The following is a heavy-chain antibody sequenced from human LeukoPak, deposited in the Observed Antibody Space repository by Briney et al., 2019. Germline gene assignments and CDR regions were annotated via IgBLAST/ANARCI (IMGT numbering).Heavy chain of an antibody. V-gene: IGHV4-34*01. D-gene: IGHD2-2*01. CDR1: GGSFSGYY. CDR3: ARRPAAARWKGIDY. J-gene: IGHJ4*02. CDR2: INHSGST. Sequence: SETLSLTCAVYGGSFSGYYWSWTRQPPGKGLEWIGEINHSGSTNYNPSLKSRVTISVDTSKNQFSLKLSSVTAADTAVYYCARRPAAARWKGIDYWGQGTLVTVSS.